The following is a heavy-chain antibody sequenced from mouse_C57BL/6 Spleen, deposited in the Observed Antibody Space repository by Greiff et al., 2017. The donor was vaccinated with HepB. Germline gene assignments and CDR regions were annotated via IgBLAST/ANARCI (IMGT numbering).Heavy chain of an antibody. CDR3: VIIYYYGSSYGAMDY. V-gene: IGHV10-1*01. CDR1: GFSFNTYA. Sequence: EVKLVESGGGLVQPKGSLKLSCAASGFSFNTYAMNWVRQAPGKGLEWVARIRSKSNNYATYYADSVKDRFTISRDDSESMLYLQMNNLKTEDTAMYYCVIIYYYGSSYGAMDYWGQGTSVTVSS. D-gene: IGHD1-1*01. CDR2: IRSKSNNYAT. J-gene: IGHJ4*01.